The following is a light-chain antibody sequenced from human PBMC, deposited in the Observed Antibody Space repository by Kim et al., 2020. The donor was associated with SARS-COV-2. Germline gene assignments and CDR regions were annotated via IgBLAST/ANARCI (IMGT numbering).Light chain of an antibody. CDR2: LNSDGSH. V-gene: IGLV4-69*01. J-gene: IGLJ3*02. Sequence: ASVKLTCTLSSGHSNYAIAWHQQKPEKGPRYLMKLNSDGSHSKGDGIPDRFSGSSSGAERYLTISSLQSEDEADYYCQTWGTGILVFGGGTKLTVL. CDR1: SGHSNYA. CDR3: QTWGTGILV.